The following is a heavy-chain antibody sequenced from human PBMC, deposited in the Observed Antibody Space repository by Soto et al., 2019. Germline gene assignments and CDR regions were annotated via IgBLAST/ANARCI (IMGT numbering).Heavy chain of an antibody. V-gene: IGHV4-34*01. CDR1: GGSFSGYY. J-gene: IGHJ4*02. CDR2: INHSGST. D-gene: IGHD3-10*01. Sequence: SETLSLTCAFYGGSFSGYYWSWIRQPPGKGLEWIGEINHSGSTNYNPSLKSRVTISVDTSKNQFSLKLSSVTAADTAVYYCARVYPASSFGVDYWGQGTLVTVSS. CDR3: ARVYPASSFGVDY.